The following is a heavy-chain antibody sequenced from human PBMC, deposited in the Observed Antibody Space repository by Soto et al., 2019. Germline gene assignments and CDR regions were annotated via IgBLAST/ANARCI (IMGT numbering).Heavy chain of an antibody. CDR1: GYTFTSYT. J-gene: IGHJ6*02. D-gene: IGHD3-10*01. CDR3: ARQKGINNYYGMDV. V-gene: IGHV1-18*04. Sequence: ASVKVSCKASGYTFTSYTFSWVRQAPGQGLEWMGWISVNNGNVRYAQKLQGRVTMTTDTSTSTASVEVWSLRSDDTAVYYCARQKGINNYYGMDVWGQGTTVTVSS. CDR2: ISVNNGNV.